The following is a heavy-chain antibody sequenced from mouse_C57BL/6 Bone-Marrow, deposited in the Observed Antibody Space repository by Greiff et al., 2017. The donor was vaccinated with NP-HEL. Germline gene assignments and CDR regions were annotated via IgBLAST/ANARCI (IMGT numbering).Heavy chain of an antibody. D-gene: IGHD1-1*01. CDR3: ARGNGSSPWYFDV. CDR2: ISNGGGST. Sequence: EVKVEESGGGLVQPGGSLKLSCAASGFTFSDYYMYWVRQTPEKRLEWVAYISNGGGSTYYPDTVKGRFTISRDNAKNTLYLQMSRLKSEDTAMYYCARGNGSSPWYFDVWGTGTTVTVSS. CDR1: GFTFSDYY. J-gene: IGHJ1*03. V-gene: IGHV5-12*01.